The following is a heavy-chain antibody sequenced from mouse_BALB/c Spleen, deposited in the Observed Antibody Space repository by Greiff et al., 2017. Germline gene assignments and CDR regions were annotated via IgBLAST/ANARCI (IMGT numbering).Heavy chain of an antibody. V-gene: IGHV5-4*02. J-gene: IGHJ2*01. Sequence: EVKLVESGGGLVKPGGSLKLSCAASGFTFSDYYMYWVRQTPEKRLEWVATISDGGSYTYYPDSVKGRFTISRDNAKNNLYLQMSSLKSEDTAMYYCAYGYDGTPFDYWGQGTTLTVSS. CDR2: ISDGGSYT. CDR1: GFTFSDYY. CDR3: AYGYDGTPFDY. D-gene: IGHD2-2*01.